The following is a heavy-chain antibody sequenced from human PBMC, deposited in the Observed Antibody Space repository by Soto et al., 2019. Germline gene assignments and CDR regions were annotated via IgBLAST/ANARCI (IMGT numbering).Heavy chain of an antibody. CDR1: GGTFSSYA. J-gene: IGHJ6*02. V-gene: IGHV1-69*13. CDR3: ASRLGYGYCSGGSCYQYYYGMDV. CDR2: IIPIFGTA. D-gene: IGHD2-15*01. Sequence: SVKVSCKASGGTFSSYAISWVRQAPGQGLEWMGGIIPIFGTANYAQKFQGRVTITADESTSTAYMELSSLRSGDTAVYYCASRLGYGYCSGGSCYQYYYGMDVWGQGTTVTVSS.